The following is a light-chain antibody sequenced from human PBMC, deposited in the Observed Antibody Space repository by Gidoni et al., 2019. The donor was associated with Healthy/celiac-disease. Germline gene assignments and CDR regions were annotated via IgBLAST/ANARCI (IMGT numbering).Light chain of an antibody. CDR3: QQYNNWPRT. Sequence: EIVMTQSPATLSVSPGERATLSCRASQSVSSNLAWYKQKPCQAPRLLIYGESTRATGIPARFSGSGSGIEFTLTISSLQSEDFAVYYCQQYNNWPRTFGQGTKVEIK. CDR1: QSVSSN. CDR2: GES. J-gene: IGKJ1*01. V-gene: IGKV3-15*01.